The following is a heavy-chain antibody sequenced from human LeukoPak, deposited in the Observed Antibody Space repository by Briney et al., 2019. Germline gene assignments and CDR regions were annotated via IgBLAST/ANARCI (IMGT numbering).Heavy chain of an antibody. J-gene: IGHJ4*02. CDR3: STARAFDSRSFDY. CDR2: IDPSDSYT. D-gene: IGHD5-12*01. V-gene: IGHV5-10-1*01. CDR1: GYSFTSYW. Sequence: GESLRISCKGSGYSFTSYWISWVRQMPGKGLEWMGRIDPSDSYTNHSPSFQGHVTISADKSINTAYLQWASLKASDTAMYYCSTARAFDSRSFDYWGQGSLVTVSS.